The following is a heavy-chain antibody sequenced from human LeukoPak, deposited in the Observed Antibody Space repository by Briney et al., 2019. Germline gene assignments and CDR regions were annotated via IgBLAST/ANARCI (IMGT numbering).Heavy chain of an antibody. CDR3: ARGNTMVRGVTYTRDDY. J-gene: IGHJ4*02. CDR2: INPNSGGT. V-gene: IGHV1-2*02. CDR1: GYTFTGYY. D-gene: IGHD3-10*01. Sequence: ASVKVSCKASGYTFTGYYMHWVRQAPGQGLEWMGWINPNSGGTNYAQKFQGRVTMTRDTSISTAYMELSRLRSDDTAVYYCARGNTMVRGVTYTRDDYWGQGTLVTVSS.